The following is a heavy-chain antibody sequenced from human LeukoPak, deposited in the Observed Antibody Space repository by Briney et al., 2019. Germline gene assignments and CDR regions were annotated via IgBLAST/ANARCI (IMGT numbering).Heavy chain of an antibody. CDR1: GGSISSYY. CDR2: IYYSGST. D-gene: IGHD2-2*01. Sequence: PSETLSLTCTVSGGSISSYYWSWIRQPPGKGLEWIGYIYYSGSTNYNPSLKNRVTISVDTSKNQFSLKLSSVTAADTAVYYCARLYCGSTSCYFDPWGQGTQVAVSS. CDR3: ARLYCGSTSCYFDP. V-gene: IGHV4-59*12. J-gene: IGHJ5*02.